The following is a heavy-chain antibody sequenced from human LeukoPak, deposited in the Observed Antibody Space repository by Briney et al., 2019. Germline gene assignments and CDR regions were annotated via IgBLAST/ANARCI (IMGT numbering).Heavy chain of an antibody. CDR1: GFTFSSYW. CDR3: AREGFDWLLPTHPYGMDV. J-gene: IGHJ6*02. CDR2: IKQDGSEK. V-gene: IGHV3-7*01. Sequence: PGGSLRLSCAASGFTFSSYWMSWVRQAPGKGLEWVANIKQDGSEKYYVDSVKGRFTISRDNAKKSLYLQMNRLRAEDTAVYYCAREGFDWLLPTHPYGMDVWGQGTTVTVSS. D-gene: IGHD3-9*01.